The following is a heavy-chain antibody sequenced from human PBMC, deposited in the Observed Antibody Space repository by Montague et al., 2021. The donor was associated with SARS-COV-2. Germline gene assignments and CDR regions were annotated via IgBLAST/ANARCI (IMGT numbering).Heavy chain of an antibody. CDR1: GFTFSSYS. J-gene: IGHJ6*03. V-gene: IGHV3-21*01. D-gene: IGHD3-10*01. Sequence: LRLSCAASGFTFSSYSMNWVRQAPGKGLEWVSSISSSSSYIYYADSVKGRFTISRDNAKNSLYLQMNSLRAEDTAVYYCARDCYGSGACYYYYMDVWGKGTTVTVSS. CDR3: ARDCYGSGACYYYYMDV. CDR2: ISSSSSYI.